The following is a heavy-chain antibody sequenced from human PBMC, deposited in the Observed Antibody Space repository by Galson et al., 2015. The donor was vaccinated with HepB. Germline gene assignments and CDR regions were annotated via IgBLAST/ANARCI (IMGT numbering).Heavy chain of an antibody. J-gene: IGHJ6*03. CDR3: ARDAAGWSDGRSRYHQCYLDV. V-gene: IGHV3-33*05. Sequence: SLRLSCAASGFVLRNYGMHWVRQAPGKGLDWVAFISSDGGHKNYRDSVKGRFTISRDNSKNTLSLQMNSLRTADTALYYCARDAAGWSDGRSRYHQCYLDVWGKGTTVTVS. CDR1: GFVLRNYG. CDR2: ISSDGGHK. D-gene: IGHD1-1*01.